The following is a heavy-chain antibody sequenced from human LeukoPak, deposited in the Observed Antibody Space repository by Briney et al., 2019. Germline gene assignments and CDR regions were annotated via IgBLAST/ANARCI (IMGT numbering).Heavy chain of an antibody. D-gene: IGHD5-18*01. CDR2: ISPYNENR. CDR1: GYTFIRNG. V-gene: IGHV1-18*01. CDR3: ARVRIQLWLYGSGWDYYYMDV. J-gene: IGHJ6*03. Sequence: GASVKVSCKASGYTFIRNGISWVRQAPGQGLEWMGWISPYNENRKYLQKLQGRVTLSTDTSTSTAYMELRSLTSDDTAVYYCARVRIQLWLYGSGWDYYYMDVWGKGTTVTVSS.